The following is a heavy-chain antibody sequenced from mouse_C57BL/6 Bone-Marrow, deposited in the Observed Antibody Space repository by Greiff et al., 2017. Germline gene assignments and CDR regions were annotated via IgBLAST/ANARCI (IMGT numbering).Heavy chain of an antibody. CDR2: INPYNGGT. J-gene: IGHJ4*01. CDR3: GRPGTKLLLREYYAMDY. Sequence: VQLQQSGPVLVKPGASVKMSCKASGYTFTDYYMNWVKQSHGKSLEWIGVINPYNGGTSYNQKFKGKATLTVDKSSSTAYMELNSLTSEDSAVYYSGRPGTKLLLREYYAMDYWGQGTSATVSS. CDR1: GYTFTDYY. D-gene: IGHD1-1*01. V-gene: IGHV1-19*01.